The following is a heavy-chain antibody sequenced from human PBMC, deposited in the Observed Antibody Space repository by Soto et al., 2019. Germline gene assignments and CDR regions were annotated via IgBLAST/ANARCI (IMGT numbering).Heavy chain of an antibody. J-gene: IGHJ6*02. CDR2: IIPIFGTA. CDR1: GGTFSSYA. CDR3: ARGGQTLDCSSTSCYCYYYGMDV. Sequence: SVKVSCKASGGTFSSYAISWVRQAPGQGLEWMGGIIPIFGTANYAQKFQGRVTITADESTSTAYMELSSLRSEDTAVYYCARGGQTLDCSSTSCYCYYYGMDVWGQGTTVTVSS. V-gene: IGHV1-69*13. D-gene: IGHD2-2*01.